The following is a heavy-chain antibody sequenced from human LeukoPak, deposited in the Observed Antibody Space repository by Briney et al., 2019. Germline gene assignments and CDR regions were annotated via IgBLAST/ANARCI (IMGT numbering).Heavy chain of an antibody. CDR1: GGSFSGYY. Sequence: PSETLSLTCAVYGGSFSGYYWSWIRQPPGKGLEWIGEINRSGSTNYNPSLKSRVTISVDTSKNQFSLKLSSVTAADTAVYYCARGSSGSWPRNYYYYYYGMDVWGQGTTVTVSS. D-gene: IGHD1-26*01. J-gene: IGHJ6*02. V-gene: IGHV4-34*01. CDR2: INRSGST. CDR3: ARGSSGSWPRNYYYYYYGMDV.